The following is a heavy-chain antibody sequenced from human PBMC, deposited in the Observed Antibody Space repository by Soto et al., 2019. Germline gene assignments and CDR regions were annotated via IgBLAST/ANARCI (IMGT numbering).Heavy chain of an antibody. CDR3: VRDGILSASMGSGYYYYLDV. CDR1: GFPFSSYN. CDR2: ISGRSTTT. D-gene: IGHD1-26*01. Sequence: GGSLRLSCAASGFPFSSYNMNWVRQAPGKGLEWVAYISGRSTTTRFADSVRGRFTISRDDGKDSVYLQMNSLRAEDTAVYYCVRDGILSASMGSGYYYYLDVWGKGTMVPVSS. J-gene: IGHJ6*03. V-gene: IGHV3-48*01.